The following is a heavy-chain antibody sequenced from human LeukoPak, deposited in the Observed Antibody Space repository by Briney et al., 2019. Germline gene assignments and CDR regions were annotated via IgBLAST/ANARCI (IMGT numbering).Heavy chain of an antibody. CDR3: ARGTRSEVVTALSPYYFDY. CDR1: GYTFTGYY. J-gene: IGHJ4*02. V-gene: IGHV1-2*02. CDR2: INPKSGGT. Sequence: GASVQVSCKASGYTFTGYYMHWVRQAPGQGLEWMGWINPKSGGTNYAQNLQGRVTMTRDTSISTAYMELSRLRSDDTAVYYCARGTRSEVVTALSPYYFDYWGQGAMVTVSS. D-gene: IGHD2-21*02.